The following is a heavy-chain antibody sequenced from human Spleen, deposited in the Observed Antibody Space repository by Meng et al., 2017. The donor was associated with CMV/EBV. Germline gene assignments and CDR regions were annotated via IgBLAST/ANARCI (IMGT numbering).Heavy chain of an antibody. V-gene: IGHV1-18*01. CDR2: VSVYNGYT. Sequence: KASGYSFIDSGMSWVRQAPGQGPEWLGWVSVYNGYTVYAQSVRGRVTMTTDTSTSTAYMELRSLISDDTAVYYCAKTLRGSNFWFDPWGQGTLVTVSS. CDR3: AKTLRGSNFWFDP. D-gene: IGHD4-11*01. J-gene: IGHJ5*02. CDR1: GYSFIDSG.